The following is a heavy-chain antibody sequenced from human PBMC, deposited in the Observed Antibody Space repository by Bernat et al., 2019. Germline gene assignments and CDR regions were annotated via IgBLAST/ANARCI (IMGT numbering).Heavy chain of an antibody. D-gene: IGHD7-27*01. V-gene: IGHV3-66*01. J-gene: IGHJ5*02. Sequence: EVQLVESGGGLVQPGGSLRLSCAASGFTVSSNYMSWVRQAPGMGLEWVSVIYSGGSKYYADSVKGRFTISRDNSKNTLYLQMNSLRAEDTAVYYCARDGDAGWFDPWGQGTLVTVSS. CDR2: IYSGGSK. CDR3: ARDGDAGWFDP. CDR1: GFTVSSNY.